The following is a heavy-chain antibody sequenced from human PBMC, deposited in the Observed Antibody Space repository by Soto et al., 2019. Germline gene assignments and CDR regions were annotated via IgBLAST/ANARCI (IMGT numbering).Heavy chain of an antibody. Sequence: PGGTLRLSGEASGFTISDYYMSWIRQGPGKGLEWVSYISSVGTTTYYADSVKGRFSISMDNAKNSLYLQMNSLRAEDTAVYFCAKDQEGSGSHWLGYNYYGMGVWGQGTTVTVSS. CDR1: GFTISDYY. D-gene: IGHD3-10*01. V-gene: IGHV3-11*01. CDR3: AKDQEGSGSHWLGYNYYGMGV. J-gene: IGHJ6*02. CDR2: ISSVGTTT.